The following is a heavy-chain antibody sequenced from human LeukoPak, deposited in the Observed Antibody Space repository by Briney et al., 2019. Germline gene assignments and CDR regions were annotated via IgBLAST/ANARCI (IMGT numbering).Heavy chain of an antibody. CDR1: GGSISSSRYY. J-gene: IGHJ4*02. D-gene: IGHD6-19*01. Sequence: KPSETLSLTCTVSGGSISSSRYYWGWIRQPPGKGLEWIGSVYHSGTNYYNPSLKSRVGISVDTSKNQFSLKLSSVTAADTAVYYCARDLIVIPSGVAGGGVDYWGQGTLVTVSS. V-gene: IGHV4-39*07. CDR2: VYHSGTN. CDR3: ARDLIVIPSGVAGGGVDY.